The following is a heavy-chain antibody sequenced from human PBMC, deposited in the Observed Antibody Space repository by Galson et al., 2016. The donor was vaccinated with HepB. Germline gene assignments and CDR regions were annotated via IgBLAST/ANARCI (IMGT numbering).Heavy chain of an antibody. J-gene: IGHJ3*02. D-gene: IGHD3-22*01. Sequence: SLRLSCAASGFSVSGKYMSWARQAPGKGLEWVSAIFSGDATYYRDSVKGRFTISRDTSKNTLYLQMNNLRAEDTAIYHCEGYSDPFDIWGQGTMVTVSS. CDR2: IFSGDAT. CDR1: GFSVSGKY. CDR3: EGYSDPFDI. V-gene: IGHV3-53*01.